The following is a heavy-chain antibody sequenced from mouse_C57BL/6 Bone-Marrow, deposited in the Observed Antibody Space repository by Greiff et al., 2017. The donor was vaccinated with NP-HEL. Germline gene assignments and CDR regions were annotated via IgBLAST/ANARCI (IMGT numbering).Heavy chain of an antibody. J-gene: IGHJ3*01. D-gene: IGHD1-1*01. V-gene: IGHV1-19*01. CDR3: AKTYYYGSSPAWFAY. CDR1: GYTFTDYY. CDR2: INPYNGGT. Sequence: EVQLQQSGPVLVKPGASVKMSCKASGYTFTDYYMNWVKQSHGKSLEWIGVINPYNGGTSYNQKFKGKATLTVDKSSSTAYMELNSLTSEDSAVYYCAKTYYYGSSPAWFAYWGQGTLVTVSA.